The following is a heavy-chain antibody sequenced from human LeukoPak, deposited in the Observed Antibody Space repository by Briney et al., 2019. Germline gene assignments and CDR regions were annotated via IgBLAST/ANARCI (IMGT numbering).Heavy chain of an antibody. J-gene: IGHJ4*02. Sequence: PGGSLRLSCTASGFGFDAYTMHWVRQAPGKGLEWVSLITWDGGTSYYGDSVKGRFSISRDNNKNSLYLQMNSLRAEDTAVYYCAKDLWWYDYWGQGTLVTVSS. D-gene: IGHD2-15*01. CDR2: ITWDGGTS. CDR3: AKDLWWYDY. CDR1: GFGFDAYT. V-gene: IGHV3-43*01.